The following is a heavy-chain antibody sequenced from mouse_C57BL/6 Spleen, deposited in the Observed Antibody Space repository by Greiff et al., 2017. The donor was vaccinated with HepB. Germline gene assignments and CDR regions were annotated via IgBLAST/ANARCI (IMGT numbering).Heavy chain of an antibody. CDR3: ARCRANYYAMDY. Sequence: QVQLQQPGAELVKPGASVKLSCKASGYTFTSYWMHWVKQRPGQGLEWIGMIHPNSGSTNYNEKFKSKATLTVDKSSSTAYMQLSSLTSEDSAVYYCARCRANYYAMDYWGQGTSVTVSS. CDR1: GYTFTSYW. CDR2: IHPNSGST. J-gene: IGHJ4*01. V-gene: IGHV1-64*01.